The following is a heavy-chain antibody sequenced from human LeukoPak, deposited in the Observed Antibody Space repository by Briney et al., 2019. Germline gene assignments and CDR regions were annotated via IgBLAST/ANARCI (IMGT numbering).Heavy chain of an antibody. CDR1: GFTFSTSW. V-gene: IGHV3-74*01. J-gene: IGHJ4*02. D-gene: IGHD1-26*01. CDR2: TNDDGTIT. Sequence: PGGSLRLSCAASGFTFSTSWMHWVRQAPGKGLVWVSRTNDDGTITTYADSVKGRFTISRDNAKNSLFLQMNSLRAEDTAVYYCVGGITFWGQGTLVTVSP. CDR3: VGGITF.